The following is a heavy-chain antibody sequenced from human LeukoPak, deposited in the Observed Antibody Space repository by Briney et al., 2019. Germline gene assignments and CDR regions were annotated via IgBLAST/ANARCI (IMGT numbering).Heavy chain of an antibody. Sequence: GGSLRLSCAASGFTFDDYGMSWVRQAPGKGLEWVSAINWHGGSTAYADSVKGRFTISRDSAENSLYLQMNSLRAEDTAVYYCARVWELDYWGQGTLVTVSS. CDR2: INWHGGST. D-gene: IGHD1-26*01. CDR1: GFTFDDYG. V-gene: IGHV3-20*04. J-gene: IGHJ4*02. CDR3: ARVWELDY.